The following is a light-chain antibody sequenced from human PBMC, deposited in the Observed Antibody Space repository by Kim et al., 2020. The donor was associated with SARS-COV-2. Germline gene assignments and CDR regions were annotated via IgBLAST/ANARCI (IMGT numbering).Light chain of an antibody. CDR1: KLGDKY. J-gene: IGLJ2*01. V-gene: IGLV3-1*01. CDR2: QDS. CDR3: QAWDSSTVV. Sequence: GSPGQTARITCSGDKLGDKYACWYQQKPGQSPVLVIYQDSKRPSGIPERFSGSNAGNTATLTISGTQAMDEADYYCQAWDSSTVVFGGGTQLTVL.